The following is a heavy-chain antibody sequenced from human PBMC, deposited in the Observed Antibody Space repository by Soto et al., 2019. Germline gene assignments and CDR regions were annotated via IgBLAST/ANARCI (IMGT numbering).Heavy chain of an antibody. J-gene: IGHJ6*02. CDR3: ARDEMGYCSGGSCYTPGGMDV. V-gene: IGHV3-33*01. CDR1: GFTFSNYG. Sequence: GGSLRLSCTASGFTFSNYGVHWVRQAPGKGLEWVAVIWSDGSNEYYADSVKGRFTMSRDNSKNTLDLQMNRLRVEDTAVHYCARDEMGYCSGGSCYTPGGMDVWGQGTTVTVYS. D-gene: IGHD2-15*01. CDR2: IWSDGSNE.